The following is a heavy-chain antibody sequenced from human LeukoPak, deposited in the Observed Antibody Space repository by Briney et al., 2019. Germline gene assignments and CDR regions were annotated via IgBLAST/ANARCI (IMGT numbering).Heavy chain of an antibody. CDR3: ARSRASYYYYYGMDV. Sequence: ASVKVSCKASGGTFSSYAISWVRQAPGQGLEWMGGIIPIFGTANYAQKFQGRVTITADESTSTAYMELSSLRSEDTAVYYCARSRASYYYYYGMDVWGQGTTVTVSS. CDR2: IIPIFGTA. V-gene: IGHV1-69*13. CDR1: GGTFSSYA. J-gene: IGHJ6*02. D-gene: IGHD2-2*01.